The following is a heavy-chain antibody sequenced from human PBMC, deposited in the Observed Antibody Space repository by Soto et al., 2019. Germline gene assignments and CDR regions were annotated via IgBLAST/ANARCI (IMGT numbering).Heavy chain of an antibody. CDR3: AKYARCLVHFYSSGMHV. D-gene: IGHD6-19*01. CDR1: GFTFSSYA. V-gene: IGHV3-23*01. Sequence: EVQLLESGGGLVQPGGSLRLSCAASGFTFSSYAMSWVRQAPGKGLEWVSAISGSGGSTYYADSVKGRFTISRDNSKNTLYLQMTSLIAEDTAVYYCAKYARCLVHFYSSGMHVWGQGTTVTVSS. J-gene: IGHJ6*02. CDR2: ISGSGGST.